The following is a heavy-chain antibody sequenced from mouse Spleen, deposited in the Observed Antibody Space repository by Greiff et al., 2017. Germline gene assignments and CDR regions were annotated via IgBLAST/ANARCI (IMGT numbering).Heavy chain of an antibody. CDR2: ISSGGGNT. V-gene: IGHV5-9*04. J-gene: IGHJ1*01. D-gene: IGHD2-3*01. Sequence: EVNLVESGGGLVKLGGSLKLSCAASGFTFSSYAMSWVRQTPEKRLEWVATISSGGGNTYYPDSVKGRFTISRDNAKNTLYLQMSSLKSEDTAMYYCASPYDGYYYWYFDVWGAGTTVTVSS. CDR1: GFTFSSYA. CDR3: ASPYDGYYYWYFDV.